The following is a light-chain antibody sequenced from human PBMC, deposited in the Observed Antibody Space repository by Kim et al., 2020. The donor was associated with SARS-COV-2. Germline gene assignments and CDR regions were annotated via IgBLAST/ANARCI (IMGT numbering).Light chain of an antibody. CDR3: QQDGSSQT. CDR1: QSVSSNY. V-gene: IGKV3-20*01. Sequence: SPGERATLSCRDKQSVSSNYLAWYQQKPGQAPRLLIYGASSRATGIPDRFSGSGSGTDFTLTISRLEPEDFAVYYCQQDGSSQTFGQGTKVDIK. J-gene: IGKJ1*01. CDR2: GAS.